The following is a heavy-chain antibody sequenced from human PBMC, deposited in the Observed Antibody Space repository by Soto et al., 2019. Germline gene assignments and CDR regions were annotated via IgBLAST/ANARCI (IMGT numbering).Heavy chain of an antibody. J-gene: IGHJ1*01. V-gene: IGHV3-30*18. CDR1: GFTFSSYG. Sequence: QVQLVESGGGVVQPGRSLRLSCAASGFTFSSYGMHWVRQAPGKGLERVAVISYDGSNKYYADSVKGQFTISRDNSKSTPYRQRNSLRAEDTAVYYCANNLGYSGGDCYPAYSGQGTLVTVSS. CDR3: ANNLGYSGGDCYPAY. CDR2: ISYDGSNK. D-gene: IGHD2-21*02.